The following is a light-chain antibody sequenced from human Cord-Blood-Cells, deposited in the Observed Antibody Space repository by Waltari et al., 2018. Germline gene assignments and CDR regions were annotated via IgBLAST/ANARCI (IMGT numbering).Light chain of an antibody. CDR1: KLGDKY. Sequence: SYELTQPPSVSVSPGQTASITCSGDKLGDKYACWYQQKPGQSPVLVIYQDSKRPSGIPERFSGSNSGNTATVTISGTQAMDEADYYCQAWDSSTWVFGGGTKLTVL. CDR3: QAWDSSTWV. J-gene: IGLJ3*02. V-gene: IGLV3-1*01. CDR2: QDS.